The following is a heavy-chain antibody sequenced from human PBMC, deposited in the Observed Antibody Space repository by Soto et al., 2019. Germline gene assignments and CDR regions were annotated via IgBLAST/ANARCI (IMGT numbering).Heavy chain of an antibody. CDR2: INHSGST. Sequence: SETLSLTCAVYGGSFSGYYWSWIRQPPGKGLEWIGEINHSGSTNYNPSLKSRVTISVDTSKNQFSLKLSSVTAADTAVYYCARGGRRGYCSGGSCYWAEYFQHWGQGTLVTVSS. V-gene: IGHV4-34*01. J-gene: IGHJ1*01. D-gene: IGHD2-15*01. CDR3: ARGGRRGYCSGGSCYWAEYFQH. CDR1: GGSFSGYY.